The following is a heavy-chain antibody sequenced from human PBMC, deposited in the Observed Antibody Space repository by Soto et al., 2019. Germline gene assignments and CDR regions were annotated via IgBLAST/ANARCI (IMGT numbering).Heavy chain of an antibody. CDR3: ARARPILGAKTFFDY. V-gene: IGHV4-31*03. CDR2: VSYTGNT. D-gene: IGHD1-26*01. CDR1: GDSASRGVDS. J-gene: IGHJ4*02. Sequence: QVQLQESGPGLGKPSQPLSPTCSFLGDSASRGVDSWSWIRKPPGKALGWIGYVSYTGNTYYNPSLKSRVTILIDTSKNQFSLNLKSVTAADTAVYYCARARPILGAKTFFDYWGQGTVVTVSS.